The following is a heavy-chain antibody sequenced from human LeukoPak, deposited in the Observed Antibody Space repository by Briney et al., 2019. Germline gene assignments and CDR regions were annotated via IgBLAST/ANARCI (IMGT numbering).Heavy chain of an antibody. CDR1: GGTFSSYA. Sequence: SVKVSCKASGGTFSSYAISWVRQAPGQGLEWMGGIIPIFGTANYAQKFQGRVTITADESTSTAYMELRSLRSDDTAVYYCARGMTTGTTRWFDPWGQGTLVTVSS. J-gene: IGHJ5*02. D-gene: IGHD1-1*01. V-gene: IGHV1-69*01. CDR2: IIPIFGTA. CDR3: ARGMTTGTTRWFDP.